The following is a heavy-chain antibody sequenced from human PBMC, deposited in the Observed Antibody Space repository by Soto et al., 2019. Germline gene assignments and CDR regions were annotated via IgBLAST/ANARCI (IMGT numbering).Heavy chain of an antibody. Sequence: EVQLLESGGVLVQPGGSLRLSCAASGFTFSSYAMTWVRQAPGKGLEWVSTITGNGGSTYYADSVKGRFTISRDNSKNTLYLQMNSLRAEDTAVYYCAKKIGAGGSCFDYWGQGTLVTVSS. CDR1: GFTFSSYA. J-gene: IGHJ4*02. V-gene: IGHV3-23*01. CDR2: ITGNGGST. D-gene: IGHD6-13*01. CDR3: AKKIGAGGSCFDY.